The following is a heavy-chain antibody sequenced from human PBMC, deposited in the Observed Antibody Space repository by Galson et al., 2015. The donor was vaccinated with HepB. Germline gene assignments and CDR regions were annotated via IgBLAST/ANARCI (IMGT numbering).Heavy chain of an antibody. D-gene: IGHD3-3*01. CDR2: ISGSGGST. V-gene: IGHV3-23*01. J-gene: IGHJ4*02. CDR3: AKVYHFWSGYFDY. Sequence: SLRLSCAASGFTFSSYAMSWVRQAPGKGLEWVSAISGSGGSTYYADSVKGRFTISRDNSKNTLYLQMNSLRAEDTAVYYCAKVYHFWSGYFDYWGQGTLVTVPS. CDR1: GFTFSSYA.